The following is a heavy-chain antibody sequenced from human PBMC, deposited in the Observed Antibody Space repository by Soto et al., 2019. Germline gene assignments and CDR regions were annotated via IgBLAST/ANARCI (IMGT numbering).Heavy chain of an antibody. D-gene: IGHD2-2*01. CDR2: IYYSGST. Sequence: PSETLSLTCTVSGGSISSYYWSWIRQPPGKGLEWIGYIYYSGSTNYNPPLKSRVTISVDTSKNQFSLKLSSVTAADTAVYYCASMRYCSSTSCSLDPWGQGTLVTVSS. J-gene: IGHJ5*02. V-gene: IGHV4-59*08. CDR3: ASMRYCSSTSCSLDP. CDR1: GGSISSYY.